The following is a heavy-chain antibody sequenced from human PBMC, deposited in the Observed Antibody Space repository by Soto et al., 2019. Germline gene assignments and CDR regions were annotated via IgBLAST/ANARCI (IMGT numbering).Heavy chain of an antibody. CDR1: GGSFSGYY. J-gene: IGHJ5*02. CDR2: INHSGST. V-gene: IGHV4-34*01. Sequence: PSETLSLTCAVYGGSFSGYYWSWIRQPPGKGLEWIGEINHSGSTNYNPSLKSRVTISVDTSKNQFSLKLSSVTAADTAVYYCASFNSNWFDPWGQGTLVTVPQ. CDR3: ASFNSNWFDP.